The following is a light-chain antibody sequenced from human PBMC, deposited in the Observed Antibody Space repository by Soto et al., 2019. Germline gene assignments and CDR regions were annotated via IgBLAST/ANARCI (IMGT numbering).Light chain of an antibody. CDR3: SSHTRSSIGV. J-gene: IGLJ3*02. Sequence: QSALTQPASVSGSPGQSITISCTGTSSDVGDYNFVSWYQQLPGKAPKLMIYEVSHRPSGVSNRFSGSKSGNTASLTISGLLAEDEAHYYCSSHTRSSIGVFGGGTKLTVL. CDR2: EVS. V-gene: IGLV2-14*03. CDR1: SSDVGDYNF.